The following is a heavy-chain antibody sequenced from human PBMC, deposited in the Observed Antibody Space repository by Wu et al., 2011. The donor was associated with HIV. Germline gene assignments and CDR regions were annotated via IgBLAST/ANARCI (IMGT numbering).Heavy chain of an antibody. CDR1: GGTFSNYA. D-gene: IGHD2-2*01. Sequence: QVQLLQSGAEVRKPGSSVKVSCKVSGGTFSNYAISWVRQAPGQGLEWMGRNIPFLEKPKYAQTFQGRISIIADESTSTAYMELSNLRSEDTAIYYCASTDCSSTSCYGHYYYYYMDVWGKGTTVTVSS. CDR3: ASTDCSSTSCYGHYYYYYMDV. J-gene: IGHJ6*03. CDR2: NIPFLEKP. V-gene: IGHV1-69*15.